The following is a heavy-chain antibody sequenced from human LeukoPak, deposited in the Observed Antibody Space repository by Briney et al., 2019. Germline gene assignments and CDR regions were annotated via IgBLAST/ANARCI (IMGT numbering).Heavy chain of an antibody. Sequence: SETLSLTCTVSGGSISSYYWSWIRQPPGKGLEWIGNIYYTGSTTYNPSLKSRVTISVDTSKNQFSLKLSSVTAADTAVYYCARLVEMATIVDYWGQGTLVTVSS. D-gene: IGHD5-24*01. V-gene: IGHV4-59*01. J-gene: IGHJ4*02. CDR1: GGSISSYY. CDR3: ARLVEMATIVDY. CDR2: IYYTGST.